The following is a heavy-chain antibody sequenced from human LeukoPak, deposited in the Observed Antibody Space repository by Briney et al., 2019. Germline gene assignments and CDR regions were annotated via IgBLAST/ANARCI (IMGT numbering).Heavy chain of an antibody. D-gene: IGHD2-2*01. CDR1: GDSVSSNSAA. CDR3: ARSIRGVVVQPKGYYYYYMDV. Sequence: SQTLSLTCAISGDSVSSNSAAWNWIRQSPSRGLEWLGRTYYRSKWYNDYAVSVKSRITINPDTSKNQFSLQLNSVTPEDTAVYYCARSIRGVVVQPKGYYYYYMDVWGKGTTVTVSS. V-gene: IGHV6-1*01. J-gene: IGHJ6*03. CDR2: TYYRSKWYN.